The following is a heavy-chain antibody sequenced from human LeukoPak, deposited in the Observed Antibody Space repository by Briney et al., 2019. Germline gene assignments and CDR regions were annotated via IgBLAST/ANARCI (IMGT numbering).Heavy chain of an antibody. CDR1: GYSFTSYW. CDR2: IYPGDSDT. D-gene: IGHD4-11*01. Sequence: GESLQISCKGSGYSFTSYWIGWVRQMPGKGLEWMGIIYPGDSDTRYSPSFQGQVTISADKSISAAYLQWSSLKASDTAMYYCARHDNYPYYYYGMDVWGQGTTVTVSS. J-gene: IGHJ6*02. V-gene: IGHV5-51*01. CDR3: ARHDNYPYYYYGMDV.